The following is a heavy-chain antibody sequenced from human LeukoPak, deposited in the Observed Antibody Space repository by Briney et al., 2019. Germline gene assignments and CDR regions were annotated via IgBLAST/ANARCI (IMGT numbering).Heavy chain of an antibody. J-gene: IGHJ4*02. Sequence: PSETLSLTCTVSGYSISSGYYWGWIRQPPGKGLEWIGSIYHSGSTYCNPSLKSRVTISVDTSKNQFSLKLSSVTAADTAVYYCARKYCSGGSCYRLDYWGQGTLVTVSS. CDR1: GYSISSGYY. V-gene: IGHV4-38-2*02. CDR3: ARKYCSGGSCYRLDY. D-gene: IGHD2-15*01. CDR2: IYHSGST.